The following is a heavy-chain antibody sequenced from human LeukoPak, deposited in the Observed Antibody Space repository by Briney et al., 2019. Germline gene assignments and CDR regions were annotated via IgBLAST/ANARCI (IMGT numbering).Heavy chain of an antibody. CDR3: ARXXXFWSGYKDY. V-gene: IGHV3-21*01. D-gene: IGHD3-3*01. J-gene: IGHJ4*02. Sequence: SGGSLRLSCAASGFTFSSYNLNWVRQAPGKGLEWVSSMTSTSHVYYADSLKGRFTISRDNAKNSLYLQMNSLRPEDTTWYYCARXXXFWSGYKDYWXQGTLVTVSS. CDR2: MTSTSHV. CDR1: GFTFSSYN.